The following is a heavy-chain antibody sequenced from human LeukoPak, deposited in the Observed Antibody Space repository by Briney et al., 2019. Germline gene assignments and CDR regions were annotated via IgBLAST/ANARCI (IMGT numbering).Heavy chain of an antibody. D-gene: IGHD2-15*01. V-gene: IGHV4-30-2*01. CDR2: IYHSGST. CDR1: GGSISSGGYS. J-gene: IGHJ4*02. Sequence: PSETLSLTCAVSGGSISSGGYSWSWIRQPPGKGLEWIGYIYHSGSTYYNPSLKSRVTISVDRSKNQFSLKLSSVTAADTAVYYCARGGRYCSGGSCYSMCYFDYWGQGTLVTVSS. CDR3: ARGGRYCSGGSCYSMCYFDY.